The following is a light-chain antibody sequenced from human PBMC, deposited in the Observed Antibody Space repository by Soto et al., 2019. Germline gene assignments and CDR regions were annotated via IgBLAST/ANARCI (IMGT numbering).Light chain of an antibody. Sequence: IQITQSPSSVSASVGYIVTITCRASQGISSWLAWYQQKPGKAPKLLIYAASSLQSGVPSRFSGSGSGTDFTLTISSLQPEDFATYYCQKDKSLPWTFGQGTKVDIK. J-gene: IGKJ1*01. CDR1: QGISSW. CDR2: AAS. V-gene: IGKV1-12*01. CDR3: QKDKSLPWT.